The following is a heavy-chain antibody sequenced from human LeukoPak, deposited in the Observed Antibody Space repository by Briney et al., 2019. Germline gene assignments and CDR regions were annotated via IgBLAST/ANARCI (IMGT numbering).Heavy chain of an antibody. CDR2: IYHSGST. D-gene: IGHD2-2*02. V-gene: IGHV4-38-2*02. CDR1: GYSISSGYY. J-gene: IGHJ6*03. CDR3: ARGYCSSTSCYRRYYYYYMDV. Sequence: PSETLSLTCTVSGYSISSGYYWGWIRQPPGKGLEWIGSIYHSGSTYYNPSLKSRVTISVDRSKNQFSLKLSSVTAADTAVYYCARGYCSSTSCYRRYYYYYMDVWGKGTTVTVSS.